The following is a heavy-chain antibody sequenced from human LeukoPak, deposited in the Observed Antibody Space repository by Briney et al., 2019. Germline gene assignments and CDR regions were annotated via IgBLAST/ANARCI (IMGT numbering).Heavy chain of an antibody. J-gene: IGHJ4*02. CDR1: GYTFTGYY. V-gene: IGHV7-4-1*02. CDR2: INTNTGNP. Sequence: SSVKVSCMASGYTFTGYYMHWVRQAPGQGLEWMGWINTNTGNPTYAQGFTGRFVFSLDTSVSTAYLQISSLKAEDTAVYYCASVRGYSGYELDYWGQGTLVTVSS. D-gene: IGHD5-12*01. CDR3: ASVRGYSGYELDY.